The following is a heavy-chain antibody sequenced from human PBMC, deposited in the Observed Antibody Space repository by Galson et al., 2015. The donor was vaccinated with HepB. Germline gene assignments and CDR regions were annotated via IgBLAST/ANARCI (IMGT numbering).Heavy chain of an antibody. J-gene: IGHJ5*02. CDR2: ISANGGSR. Sequence: SLRLSCAASGFTFGSTAMTWVRQAPGKGLEWVSGISANGGSRFYAESVKGWFTISRDNSKNTLSFQMNSLRAEDTAVYYCAKGFGLFDLWGQGTLVTVSS. CDR3: AKGFGLFDL. V-gene: IGHV3-23*01. D-gene: IGHD3-10*01. CDR1: GFTFGSTA.